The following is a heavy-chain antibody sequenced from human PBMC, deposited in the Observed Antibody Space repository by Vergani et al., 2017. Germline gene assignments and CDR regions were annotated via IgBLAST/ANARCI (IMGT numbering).Heavy chain of an antibody. CDR1: GFTFNEYW. V-gene: IGHV3-21*02. J-gene: IGHJ4*02. D-gene: IGHD2-2*01. CDR3: ARVGQYQLLSPFDY. CDR2: ISSSSSYI. Sequence: EVELVESGGGLVQPGGSLRLSCAASGFTFNEYWMHWARQVPGKGLEWVSSISSSSSYIYYADSVKGRFTISRDNAKNSLYLQMNSLRAEDTAVYYCARVGQYQLLSPFDYWGQGTLVTVSS.